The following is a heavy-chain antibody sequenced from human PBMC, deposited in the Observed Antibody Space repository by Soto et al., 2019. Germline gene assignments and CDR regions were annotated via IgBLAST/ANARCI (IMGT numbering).Heavy chain of an antibody. D-gene: IGHD3-16*01. CDR1: GYTFTNYY. V-gene: IGHV1-46*01. CDR3: ARGGPDVATIKSFDY. J-gene: IGHJ4*02. Sequence: ASVKVSCKASGYTFTNYYMHWVRQAPGQGLEWMGVIHYSGATLTYAQKFQGRVTMVRDTSTSTVYVELSSLTSEDTAVYYCARGGPDVATIKSFDYWGQGTLVTVSS. CDR2: IHYSGATL.